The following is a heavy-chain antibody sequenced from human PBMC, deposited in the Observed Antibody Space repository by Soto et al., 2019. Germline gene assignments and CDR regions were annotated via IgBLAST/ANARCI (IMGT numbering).Heavy chain of an antibody. Sequence: SLTCTVSGASVSSGGYYWTWIRQHPGKGLEWLGSIYYSGSTYSNPSLKSRLTISVDTSQNQFSLELSSVTAADAATYCCARAVSTHFDYWRQGTLVTVSS. CDR2: IYYSGST. CDR3: ARAVSTHFDY. V-gene: IGHV4-31*03. CDR1: GASVSSGGYY. J-gene: IGHJ4*02. D-gene: IGHD4-17*01.